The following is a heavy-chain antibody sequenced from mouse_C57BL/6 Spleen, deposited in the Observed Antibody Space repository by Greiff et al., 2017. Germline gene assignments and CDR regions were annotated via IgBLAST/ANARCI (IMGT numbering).Heavy chain of an antibody. V-gene: IGHV3-6*01. Sequence: VQLQQSGPGLVKPSQSLSLTCSVTGYSITSGYYWNWIRQFPGNKLEWMGYISYDGSNNYNPSLKNRISITRDTSKNQFFLKLNSVTTEDTATYYGARGGDSSGYEAMDYWGQGTSVTVSS. D-gene: IGHD3-2*02. CDR1: GYSITSGYY. CDR2: ISYDGSN. J-gene: IGHJ4*01. CDR3: ARGGDSSGYEAMDY.